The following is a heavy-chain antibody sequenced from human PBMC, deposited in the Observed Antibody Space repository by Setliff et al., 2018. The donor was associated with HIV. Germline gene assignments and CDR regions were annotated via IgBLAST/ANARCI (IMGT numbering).Heavy chain of an antibody. CDR3: ALTAHNLLRGYMDV. D-gene: IGHD7-27*01. V-gene: IGHV4-4*07. Sequence: SETLSLTCTVSGGPVSTYYWSWIRQPAGKGLEWIGRFYVGGDTNYDPSLKSRVTMSVDTSKKQFSLKLKSVTAADTAVYYCALTAHNLLRGYMDVWGRGTKVTVSS. CDR1: GGPVSTYY. CDR2: FYVGGDT. J-gene: IGHJ6*03.